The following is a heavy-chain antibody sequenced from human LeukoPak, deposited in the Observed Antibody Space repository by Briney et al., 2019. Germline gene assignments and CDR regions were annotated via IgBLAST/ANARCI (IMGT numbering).Heavy chain of an antibody. CDR2: IYHSGST. J-gene: IGHJ4*02. Sequence: SETLSLTCAVSGGSISSSNWWSWVRQPPGKGLEWIGEIYHSGSTNYNPSLKSRVTISVAKSKNQFSLKLSSVTAADTAVYYCARQQQLAIIDYWGQGTLVTVSS. V-gene: IGHV4-4*02. D-gene: IGHD6-13*01. CDR3: ARQQQLAIIDY. CDR1: GGSISSSNW.